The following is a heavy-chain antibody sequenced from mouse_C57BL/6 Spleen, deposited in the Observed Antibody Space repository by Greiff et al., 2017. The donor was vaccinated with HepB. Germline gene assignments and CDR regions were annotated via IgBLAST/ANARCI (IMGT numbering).Heavy chain of an antibody. Sequence: VQRVESGAELARPGASVKLSCKASGYTFTSYGISWVKQRTGQGLEWIGEIYPRSGNTYYNEKFKGKATLTADKSSSTAYMELRSLTSEDSAVYFCASPYDYDAWFAYWGQGTLVTVSA. D-gene: IGHD2-4*01. CDR1: GYTFTSYG. J-gene: IGHJ3*01. CDR3: ASPYDYDAWFAY. V-gene: IGHV1-81*01. CDR2: IYPRSGNT.